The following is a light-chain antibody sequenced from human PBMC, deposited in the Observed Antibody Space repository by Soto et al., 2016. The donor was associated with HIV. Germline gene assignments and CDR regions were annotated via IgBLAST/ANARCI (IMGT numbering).Light chain of an antibody. J-gene: IGKJ4*01. V-gene: IGKV1-5*03. CDR1: QSISSW. CDR2: KAS. CDR3: QQYNSPST. Sequence: DIQMTQSPSTLSASVGDRVTITCRASQSISSWLAWYQQKPGKAPKLLIYKASNLEIGVPSRFSGSGSGTEFTLTISSLQPDDFATYYCQQYNSPSTFGGGTKVEIK.